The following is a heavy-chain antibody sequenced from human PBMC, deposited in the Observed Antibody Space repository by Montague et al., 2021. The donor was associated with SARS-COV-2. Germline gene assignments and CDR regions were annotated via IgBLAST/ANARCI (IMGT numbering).Heavy chain of an antibody. J-gene: IGHJ4*02. D-gene: IGHD3-10*01. CDR2: INHNGTT. V-gene: IGHV4-34*01. CDR1: DGSLSTYP. Sequence: SETLSLTCTVYDGSLSTYPRSWIRQTPERGLEWIGRINHNGTTTYNPSLRSRVTISVDTSKNQFSLRVTSVTGADTAVYYCARGRKIQVSVVRGGLNSPYFEYWGQGTPVVVSS. CDR3: ARGRKIQVSVVRGGLNSPYFEY.